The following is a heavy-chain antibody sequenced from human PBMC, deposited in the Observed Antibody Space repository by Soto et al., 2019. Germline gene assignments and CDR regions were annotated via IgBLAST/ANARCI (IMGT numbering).Heavy chain of an antibody. V-gene: IGHV4-4*02. J-gene: IGHJ4*02. CDR2: VFHSGDT. D-gene: IGHD3-22*01. Sequence: QVHLQESGPGLVKPSGTLSLTCVVSGGSISGRNWWSWVRQAPGKGLEWIGEVFHSGDTTYSPSLRSRVTISVDKSKNQFSLHLNSVTAADTAVYYCTRLIYDSRLNYFYFDRWGQGALVTVS. CDR1: GGSISGRNW. CDR3: TRLIYDSRLNYFYFDR.